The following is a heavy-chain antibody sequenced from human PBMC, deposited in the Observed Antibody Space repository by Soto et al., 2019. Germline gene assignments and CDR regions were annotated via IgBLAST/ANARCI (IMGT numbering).Heavy chain of an antibody. CDR2: ISGSGGST. D-gene: IGHD3-10*01. CDR3: KAMVRGTVDYYYYGMDV. Sequence: GGSLRLSCAASGFTFSSYAMSWVRQAPGKGLEWVSAISGSGGSTYYADSVKGRFTISRDNSKNTLYLQMNSLRAEDTAVYYCKAMVRGTVDYYYYGMDVWGQGTTVTVSS. CDR1: GFTFSSYA. V-gene: IGHV3-23*01. J-gene: IGHJ6*02.